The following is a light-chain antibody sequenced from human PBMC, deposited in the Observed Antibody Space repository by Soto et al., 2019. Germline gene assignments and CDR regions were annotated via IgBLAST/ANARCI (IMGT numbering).Light chain of an antibody. Sequence: IVMTQSPAILSLSSGERATLSCRASQRFYSSLAWYQQTPCQAPRLLIHGASTRAPGVPARFSGSGSGTEFTLKIRSLQSEDFEVYYCKQYYKWPRKFGQGTXVDIK. J-gene: IGKJ1*01. CDR1: QRFYSS. V-gene: IGKV3-15*01. CDR2: GAS. CDR3: KQYYKWPRK.